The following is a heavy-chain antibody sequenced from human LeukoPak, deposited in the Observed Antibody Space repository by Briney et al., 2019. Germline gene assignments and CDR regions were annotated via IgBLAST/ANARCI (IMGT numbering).Heavy chain of an antibody. CDR2: ISSSSSYI. V-gene: IGHV3-21*01. Sequence: GGSLRLSCAASGFTFSSYAMNWVRQAPGKGLEWASSISSSSSYIYYADSVKGRFTISRDNAKNSLYLQMNSLRAEDTAVYYCARDGGLWFGESYMDVWGRGTTVTVSS. CDR3: ARDGGLWFGESYMDV. D-gene: IGHD3-10*01. J-gene: IGHJ6*03. CDR1: GFTFSSYA.